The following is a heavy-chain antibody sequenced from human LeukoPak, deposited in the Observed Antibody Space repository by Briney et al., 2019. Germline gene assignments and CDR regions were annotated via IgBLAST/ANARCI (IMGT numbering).Heavy chain of an antibody. V-gene: IGHV4-59*12. D-gene: IGHD3-3*01. CDR1: GGSISSYY. Sequence: SETLSLTCTVSGGSISSYYWSWIRQPPGKGLEWIGYIYYSGSTNYNPSLKSRVTMSVDTSKNQFSLKLSSVTAADTAVYYCARVVVFGVVSSDYYYYYMDVWGKGPRSPSP. CDR2: IYYSGST. CDR3: ARVVVFGVVSSDYYYYYMDV. J-gene: IGHJ6*03.